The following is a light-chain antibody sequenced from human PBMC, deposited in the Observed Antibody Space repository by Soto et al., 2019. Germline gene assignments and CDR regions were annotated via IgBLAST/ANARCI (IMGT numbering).Light chain of an antibody. CDR1: SSNIGSNT. V-gene: IGLV1-44*01. J-gene: IGLJ3*02. CDR2: NND. CDR3: AAWDDSLTAVL. Sequence: QSVLTQPPSASGTPGQSVTISFSGSSSNIGSNTVNWYQQLSGAAPKLLIHNNDQRPSGVPDRFSGSKSDTSASLAISGLQSDDEADYDCAAWDDSLTAVLFGGGTKLTVL.